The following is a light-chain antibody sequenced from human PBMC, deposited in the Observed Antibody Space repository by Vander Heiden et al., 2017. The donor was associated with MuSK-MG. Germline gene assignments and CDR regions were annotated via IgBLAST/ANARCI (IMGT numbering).Light chain of an antibody. CDR3: QQDGTSPWT. CDR2: GAS. CDR1: QSVSSSY. J-gene: IGKJ1*01. Sequence: ELVLTQSPGTLSVSPGERVTLSCRASQSVSSSYLAWYQHKPGQAPRLLIYGASSRATGIPERFSGSGSGTDFTLTITRLEPEDFAVYFCQQDGTSPWTFGLGTKVEVK. V-gene: IGKV3-20*01.